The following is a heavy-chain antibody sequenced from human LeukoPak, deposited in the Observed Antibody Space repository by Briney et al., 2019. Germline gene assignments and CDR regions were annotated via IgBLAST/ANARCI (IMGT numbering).Heavy chain of an antibody. Sequence: PSETLSLTCTVSGGSISSSQWWTWVRQPPGKGLEWIGEIYHSGSTNYNPSLKSRVSMSVDKSKNQFSLKLSSVTAADTAVYYCARVGYSSSIDYWGQGTLVTVSS. V-gene: IGHV4-4*02. J-gene: IGHJ4*02. CDR2: IYHSGST. CDR3: ARVGYSSSIDY. CDR1: GGSISSSQW. D-gene: IGHD6-6*01.